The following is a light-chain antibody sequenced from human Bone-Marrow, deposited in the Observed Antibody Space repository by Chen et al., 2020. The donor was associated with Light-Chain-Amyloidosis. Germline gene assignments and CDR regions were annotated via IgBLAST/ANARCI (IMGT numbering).Light chain of an antibody. CDR2: RDT. CDR3: QSADSSGTYEVI. CDR1: DLPTKY. Sequence: SYELTQPPPVSVSPGQTARITCSGDDLPTKYAYWYQQKPGQAPVLVIHRDTERPSGFSERFSGSSSGTTATLTISGDQAADEADYHCQSADSSGTYEVIFGGGTKLTVL. V-gene: IGLV3-25*03. J-gene: IGLJ2*01.